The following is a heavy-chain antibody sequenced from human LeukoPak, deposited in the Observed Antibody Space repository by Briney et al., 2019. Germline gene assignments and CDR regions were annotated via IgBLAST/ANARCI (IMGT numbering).Heavy chain of an antibody. CDR2: RKRDVSER. CDR1: GFTCSP. CDR3: SRTPLYRGTSKVHPD. V-gene: IGHV3-7*01. J-gene: IGHJ4*02. Sequence: PGGSLRLSCAASGFTCSPWKGLEWVANRKRDVSERYYLHAVKGRLYTSRDNDKKSLCLQVNSLRAGATAVYDCSRTPLYRGTSKVHPDWGQGTLVTVSS. D-gene: IGHD1-26*01.